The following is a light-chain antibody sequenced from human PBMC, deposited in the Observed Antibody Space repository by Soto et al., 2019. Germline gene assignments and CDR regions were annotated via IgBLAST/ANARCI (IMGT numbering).Light chain of an antibody. CDR1: QSISSY. J-gene: IGKJ3*01. CDR2: AAS. Sequence: DIQMTQSPSSLSASVGDRVTITCRASQSISSYLNWYQQKPGKAPKLLIYAASSLQRGVPSRFSGSGSGTDFTLTISSLQPEDFATYYCQQSYSTRFTFGPGTKVDIK. V-gene: IGKV1-39*01. CDR3: QQSYSTRFT.